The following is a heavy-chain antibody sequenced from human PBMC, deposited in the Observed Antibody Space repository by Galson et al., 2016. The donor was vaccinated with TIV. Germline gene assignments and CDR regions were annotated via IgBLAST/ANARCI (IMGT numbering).Heavy chain of an antibody. CDR1: GYTFTDYY. CDR2: INPSGGGT. D-gene: IGHD2-21*02. CDR3: ARSQSCGGDCYYFGY. Sequence: SVKVSCKASGYTFTDYYIHWVRQGPGQGLEWMGIINPSGGGTTYAQNFQGRITMTRDTSTGTVYMALSSLRSEDTAVYYCARSQSCGGDCYYFGYWGRGTLVTVSS. V-gene: IGHV1-46*01. J-gene: IGHJ4*02.